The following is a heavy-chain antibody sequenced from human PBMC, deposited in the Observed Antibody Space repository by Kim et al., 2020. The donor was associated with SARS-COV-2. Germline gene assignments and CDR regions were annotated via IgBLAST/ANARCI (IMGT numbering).Heavy chain of an antibody. Sequence: SETLSLTCTVSGGSISSYYWSWIRQPPGKGLEWIGYIYYSGSTNYNPSLKSRVTISVDTSKNQFSLKLSSVTAADTAVYYCARLGADTAMGLFDYWGQGTLVTVSS. CDR3: ARLGADTAMGLFDY. CDR1: GGSISSYY. CDR2: IYYSGST. D-gene: IGHD5-18*01. V-gene: IGHV4-59*01. J-gene: IGHJ4*02.